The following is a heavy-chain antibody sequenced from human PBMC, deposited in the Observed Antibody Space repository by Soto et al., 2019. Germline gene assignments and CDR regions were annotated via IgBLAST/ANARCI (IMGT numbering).Heavy chain of an antibody. CDR2: ISPNSGNI. CDR1: GYTFTRNG. CDR3: VKDRDSNSWPSRDV. J-gene: IGHJ6*02. Sequence: GASVKVSCKTSGYTFTRNGISGVRQAPGQGLEWMGWISPNSGNIKYAQKPQGRVIMTTDTSTSTAYMELRSLRFDATAVYYCVKDRDSNSWPSRDVWGPGTTVTVSS. D-gene: IGHD3-22*01. V-gene: IGHV1-18*01.